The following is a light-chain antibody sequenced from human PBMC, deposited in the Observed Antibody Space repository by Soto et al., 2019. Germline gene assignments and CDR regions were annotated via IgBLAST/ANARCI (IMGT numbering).Light chain of an antibody. CDR1: QGISTY. CDR2: AAS. Sequence: DIQLTQSPSLLSASVGDRVTITCPASQGISTYLAWYQQTSGKAPKLLITAASTLQRGVPSRFSGSGSGTQFTLTISSLQPEDFATYYCQQLNAYPLTFGGGTRVEIK. J-gene: IGKJ4*01. CDR3: QQLNAYPLT. V-gene: IGKV1-9*01.